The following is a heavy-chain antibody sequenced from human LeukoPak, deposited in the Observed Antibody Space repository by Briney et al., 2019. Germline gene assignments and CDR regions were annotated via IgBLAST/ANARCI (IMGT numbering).Heavy chain of an antibody. Sequence: GASVKVSCKASGYTLTELSMHWVRQAPGKGLEWMGGFDPEDGETIYAQKFQGRVTMTEDTSTDTAYMELSSLRSEDTAVYYCASLTKYTHMAPCYFDYWGQGTLVTVSS. D-gene: IGHD5-18*01. CDR3: ASLTKYTHMAPCYFDY. J-gene: IGHJ4*02. CDR2: FDPEDGET. V-gene: IGHV1-24*01. CDR1: GYTLTELS.